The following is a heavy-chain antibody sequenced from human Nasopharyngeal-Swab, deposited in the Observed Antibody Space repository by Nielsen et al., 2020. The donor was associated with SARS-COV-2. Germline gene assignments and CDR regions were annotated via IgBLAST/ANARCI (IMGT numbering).Heavy chain of an antibody. CDR3: AKDSGAGFCDGGSCFPTNH. CDR2: MSGTSDNT. V-gene: IGHV3-23*01. D-gene: IGHD2-15*01. Sequence: GESLKISCAASGFTFTSYAMNWVRQAPGKGLEWVSGMSGTSDNTYYADSVKGRFTICRDSSKNTLYLQMNSLRAEDTAVYYCAKDSGAGFCDGGSCFPTNHWGQGTLVTVSS. J-gene: IGHJ5*02. CDR1: GFTFTSYA.